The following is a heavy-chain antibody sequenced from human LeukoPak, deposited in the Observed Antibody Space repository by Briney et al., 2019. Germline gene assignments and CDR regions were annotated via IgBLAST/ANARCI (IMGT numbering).Heavy chain of an antibody. J-gene: IGHJ6*03. CDR3: AVLMTGSYYMDV. CDR2: IYYSGST. D-gene: IGHD3-9*01. CDR1: GGSISSSSYY. V-gene: IGHV4-39*01. Sequence: SETLSLTCTVSGGSISSSSYYWGWIRQPPGKGLEWIGSIYYSGSTYYNPSLKSRVTISVDTSRNQFSLKLSSVTAADTAVYYCAVLMTGSYYMDVWGKGTTVTVSS.